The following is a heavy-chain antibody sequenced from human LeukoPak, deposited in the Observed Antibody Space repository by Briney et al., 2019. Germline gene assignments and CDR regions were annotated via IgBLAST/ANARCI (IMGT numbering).Heavy chain of an antibody. Sequence: DSVKVSCKASGYTFTSDINWVRQVSGQGLEWMGWMNPKSGNTGYAQTFQGRVTMTRDISITTAYMEVNSLRSEDTAVYYCARGAVSPDCSGGSCYHLDIWGQGTMVIVSS. CDR2: MNPKSGNT. CDR3: ARGAVSPDCSGGSCYHLDI. D-gene: IGHD2-15*01. J-gene: IGHJ3*02. V-gene: IGHV1-8*01. CDR1: GYTFTSD.